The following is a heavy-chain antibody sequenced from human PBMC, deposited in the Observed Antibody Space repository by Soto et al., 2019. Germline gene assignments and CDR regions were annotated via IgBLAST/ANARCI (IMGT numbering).Heavy chain of an antibody. CDR3: ATERFYYDTSGYLAY. CDR2: IKTKTESGTT. V-gene: IGHV3-15*01. Sequence: GGSLRLSCAASGFTFSNAWMSWVRQAPGKGLEWVGRIKTKTESGTTDYAAPVQGRFTISRDDSKNTLYLQMNSLKTEDTAVYCCATERFYYDTSGYLAYWGQGTLVTVSS. J-gene: IGHJ4*02. D-gene: IGHD3-22*01. CDR1: GFTFSNAW.